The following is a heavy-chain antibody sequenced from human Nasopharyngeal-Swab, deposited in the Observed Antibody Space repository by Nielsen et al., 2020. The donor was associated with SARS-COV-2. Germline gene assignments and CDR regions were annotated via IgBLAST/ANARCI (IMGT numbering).Heavy chain of an antibody. CDR3: ARDSMATSGYYYYGLDV. CDR1: GSSVSNSH. CDR2: IHSGGTT. J-gene: IGHJ6*02. V-gene: IGHV3-53*01. Sequence: GGSLRLSCAASGSSVSNSHMSWVRQAPGKGLEWVSVIHSGGTTAYADSVKGRFTISRDYSKNTLYLQMNSLRGEDTAVYYCARDSMATSGYYYYGLDVWGQGTTVTVSS. D-gene: IGHD5-24*01.